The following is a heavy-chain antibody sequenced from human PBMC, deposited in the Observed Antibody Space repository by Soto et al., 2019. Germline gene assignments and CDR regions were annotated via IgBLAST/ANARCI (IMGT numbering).Heavy chain of an antibody. Sequence: EVQLLESGGGLVQPGGSLRLSCAASGFTFSSSAMSWVRQAPGEGLEWVSIISGSGGSTYYADSVKGRFTISRDNSKNTLYLQMNSPRVEDTALYYCAKTPSQMGGSYHLWGQGTLVTVSS. V-gene: IGHV3-23*01. CDR1: GFTFSSSA. CDR3: AKTPSQMGGSYHL. D-gene: IGHD1-26*01. CDR2: ISGSGGST. J-gene: IGHJ5*02.